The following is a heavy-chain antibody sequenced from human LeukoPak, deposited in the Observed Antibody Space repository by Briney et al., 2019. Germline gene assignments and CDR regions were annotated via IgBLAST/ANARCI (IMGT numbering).Heavy chain of an antibody. Sequence: GGSLRLSCAASGFTFSSYAMHWVRQAPGKGREWVAVISYDGSNKYYADSVKGRFTISRDNSTNTLYLQMNSLRAEDTAVYYCAKDYCSSTSCYGRFDSWGQGTLVTVSS. CDR1: GFTFSSYA. CDR3: AKDYCSSTSCYGRFDS. J-gene: IGHJ4*02. V-gene: IGHV3-30*04. D-gene: IGHD2-2*01. CDR2: ISYDGSNK.